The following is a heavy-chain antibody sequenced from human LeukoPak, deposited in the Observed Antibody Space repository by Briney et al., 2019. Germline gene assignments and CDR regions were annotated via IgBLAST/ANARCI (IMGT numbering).Heavy chain of an antibody. CDR1: GFTFSSYG. V-gene: IGHV3-30*02. CDR3: AKDRSPYCGGDCYPSYFDY. D-gene: IGHD2-21*02. J-gene: IGHJ4*02. CDR2: IRNDGSNK. Sequence: GGPLRLSCAASGFTFSSYGMHWVRQAPGKGLEWVAFIRNDGSNKYYADSVKGRFTISRDNSKNTLYLQMNSLIAEDTAVYYCAKDRSPYCGGDCYPSYFDYWGQGTLVTVSS.